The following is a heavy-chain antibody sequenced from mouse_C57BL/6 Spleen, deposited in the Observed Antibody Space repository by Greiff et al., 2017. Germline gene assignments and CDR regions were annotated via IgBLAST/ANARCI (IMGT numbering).Heavy chain of an antibody. Sequence: QVQLQQSGAELVRPGASVTLSCKASGYTFTDYEMHWVKQTPVHGLEWIGAIDPETGGTAYNQKFKGKAILTADKSSSTAYMELRSLTSEDSAVNYCTRSLLRDYFDYWGQGTTLTVSS. CDR2: IDPETGGT. CDR1: GYTFTDYE. V-gene: IGHV1-15*01. D-gene: IGHD6-2*01. J-gene: IGHJ2*01. CDR3: TRSLLRDYFDY.